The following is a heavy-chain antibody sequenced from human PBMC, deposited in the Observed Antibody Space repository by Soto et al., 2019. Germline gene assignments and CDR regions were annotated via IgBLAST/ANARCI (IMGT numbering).Heavy chain of an antibody. V-gene: IGHV3-30-3*01. Sequence: GGSLRLSCAASGFTFSSYAMHWVRQAPGKGLEWVAVISYDGSNKYYADSVKGRFTISRDNSKNTLYLQMNSLRAEDTAVYYCARDFGITMIVSIFDYWGQGTLVTVSS. CDR3: ARDFGITMIVSIFDY. CDR1: GFTFSSYA. D-gene: IGHD3-22*01. J-gene: IGHJ4*02. CDR2: ISYDGSNK.